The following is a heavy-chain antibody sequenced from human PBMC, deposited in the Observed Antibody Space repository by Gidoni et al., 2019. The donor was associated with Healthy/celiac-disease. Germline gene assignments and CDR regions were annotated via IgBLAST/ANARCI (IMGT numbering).Heavy chain of an antibody. CDR2: ISSSSSYR. D-gene: IGHD5-18*01. CDR3: ARQVDTAMAHYYYYGMDV. Sequence: EVQLVESGGGLVKPGGSLRPSGAASGFTFSSYSLNWVRQAPGKGLEWVSSISSSSSYRYYADSVKGRFTISRDNAKNSLYLQMNSLRAEDTAVYYCARQVDTAMAHYYYYGMDVWGQGTTVTVSS. CDR1: GFTFSSYS. V-gene: IGHV3-21*01. J-gene: IGHJ6*02.